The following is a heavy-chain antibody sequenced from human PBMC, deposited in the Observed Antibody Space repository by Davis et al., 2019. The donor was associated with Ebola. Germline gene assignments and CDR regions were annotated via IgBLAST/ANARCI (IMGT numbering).Heavy chain of an antibody. V-gene: IGHV4-4*02. Sequence: PGGSLRLSCAVSGGSISSSNWWSWVRQPPGKGLEWIGEIYHSGSTNYNPSLKSRVTISVDKSKNQFSLKLSSVTAADTAVYYCARDFDYGDYLRLSNYYYGMDVWGKGTTVTVSS. J-gene: IGHJ6*04. CDR3: ARDFDYGDYLRLSNYYYGMDV. D-gene: IGHD4-17*01. CDR1: GGSISSSNW. CDR2: IYHSGST.